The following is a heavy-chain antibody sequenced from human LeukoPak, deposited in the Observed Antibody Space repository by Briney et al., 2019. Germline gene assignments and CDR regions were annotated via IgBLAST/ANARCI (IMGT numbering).Heavy chain of an antibody. Sequence: GGSLRLSCAASGFTFSSYGMHWVRQAPGKGLEWVAFISYDGSSKYYADSVKGRFTISRDNSKNTLYLQMNSLRAEDTAVYYCAAYYYGSGSYYSSYFDYWGQGTLVTVSS. CDR1: GFTFSSYG. CDR3: AAYYYGSGSYYSSYFDY. D-gene: IGHD3-10*01. V-gene: IGHV3-30*03. J-gene: IGHJ4*02. CDR2: ISYDGSSK.